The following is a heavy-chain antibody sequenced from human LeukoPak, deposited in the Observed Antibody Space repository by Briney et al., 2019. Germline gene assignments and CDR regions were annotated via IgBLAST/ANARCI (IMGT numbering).Heavy chain of an antibody. CDR3: ARDLEVPPYNWFDP. Sequence: HPGGSLRLSCAAPGFTFSNYWMHWVRQAPGKGLAWVSRINSDGINTSYADSVKGRFTISRDNAKNTLNLQMNSLRAEDTAVYYCARDLEVPPYNWFDPWGQGTLVTVSS. J-gene: IGHJ5*02. CDR2: INSDGINT. D-gene: IGHD2-2*01. CDR1: GFTFSNYW. V-gene: IGHV3-74*01.